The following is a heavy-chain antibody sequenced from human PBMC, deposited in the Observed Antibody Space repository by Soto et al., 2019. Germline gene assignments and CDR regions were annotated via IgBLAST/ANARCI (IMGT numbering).Heavy chain of an antibody. Sequence: GGSRRLACAADGFKFGIFGIRWVRQAPGKGLEWLSVLSYEGSDEYYADSVRGRFTISRDNSKNTLFLQMDSLRVDDTGVYYCALTRRSSLLEVAGPGFEYWGQGTLVTVSS. V-gene: IGHV3-30*03. CDR2: LSYEGSDE. CDR1: GFKFGIFG. J-gene: IGHJ4*02. D-gene: IGHD6-19*01. CDR3: ALTRRSSLLEVAGPGFEY.